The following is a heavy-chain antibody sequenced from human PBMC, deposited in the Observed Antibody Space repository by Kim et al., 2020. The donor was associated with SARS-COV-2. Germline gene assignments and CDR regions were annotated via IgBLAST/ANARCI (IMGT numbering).Heavy chain of an antibody. CDR1: GFTFAKFC. CDR3: VKDGVGNSDHLYSYFDW. CDR2: VSYSGKNR. D-gene: IGHD3-3*01. J-gene: IGHJ4*02. V-gene: IGHV3-30*18. Sequence: GGSLRLSCEAAGFTFAKFCMHWVRQAPGKGLEWLAVVSYSGKNRYYAESVEGRFTISRDNPKSTVYLQMNSLRPADTALYYCVKDGVGNSDHLYSYFDWWGQGTLVTVSS.